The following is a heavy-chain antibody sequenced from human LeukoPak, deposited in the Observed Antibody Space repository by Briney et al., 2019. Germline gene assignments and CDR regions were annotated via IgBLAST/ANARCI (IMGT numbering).Heavy chain of an antibody. Sequence: ASVKVSRKASGYSFINYYMHWVRQAPGQGLEWMGIINPSGGSTSYAQKFQGRVTMTRDMSTSTVSMELNSLKSEDTAVYYCARAWEAVAGNYGVIDYWGQGTLVTVSS. D-gene: IGHD1-7*01. V-gene: IGHV1-46*01. CDR1: GYSFINYY. J-gene: IGHJ4*02. CDR2: INPSGGST. CDR3: ARAWEAVAGNYGVIDY.